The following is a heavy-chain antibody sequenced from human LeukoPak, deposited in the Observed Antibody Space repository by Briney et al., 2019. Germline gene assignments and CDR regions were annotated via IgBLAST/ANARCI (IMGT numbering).Heavy chain of an antibody. CDR1: GFTFSSYG. J-gene: IGHJ6*03. D-gene: IGHD6-13*01. V-gene: IGHV3-30*02. CDR3: ARGGSSSTWFYYMDV. CDR2: IRYDGSNK. Sequence: GGSLRLSCAASGFTFSSYGMHWVRQAPGKGLEWVAFIRYDGSNKYYADSVKGRFTISRDNSKSTLYLQVNSLRAEDTAVYYCARGGSSSTWFYYMDVWGKGTTVTVSS.